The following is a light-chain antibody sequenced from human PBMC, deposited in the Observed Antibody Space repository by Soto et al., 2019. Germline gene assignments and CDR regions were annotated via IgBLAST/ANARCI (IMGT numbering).Light chain of an antibody. CDR1: QSFSSSY. J-gene: IGKJ3*01. V-gene: IGKV3-20*01. CDR2: GAS. Sequence: EIVLTHSPGTLSLSPGERDTLSCRASQSFSSSYLAWYQQKPGQAPRVLIYGASSRATGIPDRFSGSGSGTVFTLTISSLEPEDFAVYCCQQYGSALFTCGPGTMVDVK. CDR3: QQYGSALFT.